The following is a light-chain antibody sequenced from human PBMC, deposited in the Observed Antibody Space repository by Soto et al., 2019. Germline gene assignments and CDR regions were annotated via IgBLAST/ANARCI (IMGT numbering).Light chain of an antibody. CDR3: TSYAGSNNYV. CDR2: EVV. CDR1: KNDSGVYDF. V-gene: IGLV2-8*01. Sequence: QSGLTQPPSASGSPGRSVTISCTGTKNDSGVYDFVSWYQHHAGKAPRLIIYEVVQRPSGVPDRFSGSKSGNTASLTVSGLQAADEADYFCTSYAGSNNYVFGSGTKVTVL. J-gene: IGLJ1*01.